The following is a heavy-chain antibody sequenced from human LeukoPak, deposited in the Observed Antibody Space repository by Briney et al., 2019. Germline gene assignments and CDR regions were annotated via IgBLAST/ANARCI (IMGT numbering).Heavy chain of an antibody. V-gene: IGHV4-39*01. Sequence: SETLSLTCIVSDGSISSSNYYWGWIRQPPGKGLEWIGSMYYSGNTDYNPSLKSRVTISVDTSKNQFSLKVNSVTAADTAVYYCARTLGWASSRYPFDGWGQGTLVTVSS. J-gene: IGHJ4*02. CDR2: MYYSGNT. CDR1: DGSISSSNYY. D-gene: IGHD3-16*02. CDR3: ARTLGWASSRYPFDG.